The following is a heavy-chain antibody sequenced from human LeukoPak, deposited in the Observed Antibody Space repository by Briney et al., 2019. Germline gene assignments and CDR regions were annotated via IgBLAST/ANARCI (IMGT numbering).Heavy chain of an antibody. V-gene: IGHV3-74*01. CDR2: INSDGSST. CDR3: ARLRAGSPSCDY. Sequence: GMSLRLSCGASGFTFSSYWMHWARQAPGKGPVWVSSINSDGSSTTYADSVTGRFTISRDNAKNTLYLQMNSLRAEDTAVYYCARLRAGSPSCDYWGQGTLVTVSS. D-gene: IGHD2-2*01. J-gene: IGHJ4*02. CDR1: GFTFSSYW.